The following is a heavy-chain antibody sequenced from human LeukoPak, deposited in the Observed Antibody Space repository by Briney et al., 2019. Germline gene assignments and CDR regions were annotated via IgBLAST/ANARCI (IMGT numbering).Heavy chain of an antibody. CDR1: GGSTSIYY. CDR2: INYSGST. V-gene: IGHV4-59*01. J-gene: IGHJ4*02. Sequence: SQTLSLTCTVSGGSTSIYYWNWIRHPPGKGLEWIGYINYSGSTKHKPSLKSRVTISVDTSKNQVSLKLSSVTAADTAVYYCARGRAATPFDYWGQGTLVTVSS. CDR3: ARGRAATPFDY. D-gene: IGHD1-26*01.